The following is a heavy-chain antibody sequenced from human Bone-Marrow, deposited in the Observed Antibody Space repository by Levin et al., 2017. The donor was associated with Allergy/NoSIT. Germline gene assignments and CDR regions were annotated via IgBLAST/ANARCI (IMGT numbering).Heavy chain of an antibody. CDR1: GGSISSSSYY. CDR3: ARQNIAARPANFDY. Sequence: SETLSLTCTVSGGSISSSSYYWGWIRQPPGKGLEWIGSIYYSGSTYYNPSLKSRVTISVDTSKNQFSLKLSSVTAADTAVYYCARQNIAARPANFDYWGQGTLVTVSS. V-gene: IGHV4-39*01. D-gene: IGHD6-6*01. CDR2: IYYSGST. J-gene: IGHJ4*02.